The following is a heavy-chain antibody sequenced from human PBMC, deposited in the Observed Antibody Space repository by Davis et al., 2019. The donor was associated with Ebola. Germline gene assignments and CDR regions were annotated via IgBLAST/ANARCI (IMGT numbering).Heavy chain of an antibody. CDR1: GFNFRSYG. J-gene: IGHJ4*02. CDR2: IWYDGSRK. D-gene: IGHD2-15*01. CDR3: AIPDCSGANCYSVYIKN. V-gene: IGHV3-33*01. Sequence: PGGSLRLSCAASGFNFRSYGMHWVRQAPDKGLEWVAVIWYDGSRKYYGDSVKGRFTISRDNSNNLLYLQMNSLRAEDTAVYHCAIPDCSGANCYSVYIKNWGQGTLVTVSS.